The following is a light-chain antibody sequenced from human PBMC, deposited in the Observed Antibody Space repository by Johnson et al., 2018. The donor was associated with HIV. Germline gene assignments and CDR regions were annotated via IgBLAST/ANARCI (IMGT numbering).Light chain of an antibody. CDR2: DNN. Sequence: HSVLTQPPSVSAAPGQKVTISCSGSSSNIGNNYVSWYQQLPGTAPKLLIYDNNKRPSGIPDRFSGSKSGTSATLGITGLQTGDEADYYCGTWDSSLSYVFVTGTKVTVL. CDR3: GTWDSSLSYV. J-gene: IGLJ1*01. V-gene: IGLV1-51*01. CDR1: SSNIGNNY.